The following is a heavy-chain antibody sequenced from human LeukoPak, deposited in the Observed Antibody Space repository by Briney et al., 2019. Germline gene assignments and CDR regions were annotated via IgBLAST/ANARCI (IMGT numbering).Heavy chain of an antibody. V-gene: IGHV3-64D*06. Sequence: GRTLRHSRSASGLTFSSYAMHCVRQAPGTELEYVSAISSNGGSTYYADSVKGRFTISRDNSKNTMYLQMSSLRAEDSSVYYCVNPPQYYGSGSSGDYWGQGTLVTVSS. CDR1: GLTFSSYA. CDR3: VNPPQYYGSGSSGDY. D-gene: IGHD3-10*01. CDR2: ISSNGGST. J-gene: IGHJ4*02.